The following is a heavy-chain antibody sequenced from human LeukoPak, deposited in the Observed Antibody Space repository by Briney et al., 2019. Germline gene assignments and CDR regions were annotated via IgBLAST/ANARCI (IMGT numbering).Heavy chain of an antibody. V-gene: IGHV4-39*01. D-gene: IGHD3-22*01. CDR3: ARLDYYDSSGYRAEYFQH. Sequence: SETLSLTCTVSGGSISSSSYYWGWIRQPPGKGLDWIGSIYYSGSTYYNPSLKSRVTISVDTSKNQFSLKLSSVTAADTAVYYCARLDYYDSSGYRAEYFQHWGQGTLVTVSS. CDR1: GGSISSSSYY. CDR2: IYYSGST. J-gene: IGHJ1*01.